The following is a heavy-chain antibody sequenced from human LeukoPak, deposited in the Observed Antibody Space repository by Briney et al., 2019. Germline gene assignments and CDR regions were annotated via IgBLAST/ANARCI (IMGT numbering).Heavy chain of an antibody. Sequence: GESLKISCKGSGYSFTSYWIGWVRPVPGKGLEWMGIIYPGDSDTKYSPSFQGQVTISADKSIGTAYLQWSSLKASDTAMYYCARHLYNWNNYYHYGMDVWGQGTTVTVSS. CDR1: GYSFTSYW. CDR2: IYPGDSDT. J-gene: IGHJ6*02. D-gene: IGHD1-1*01. V-gene: IGHV5-51*01. CDR3: ARHLYNWNNYYHYGMDV.